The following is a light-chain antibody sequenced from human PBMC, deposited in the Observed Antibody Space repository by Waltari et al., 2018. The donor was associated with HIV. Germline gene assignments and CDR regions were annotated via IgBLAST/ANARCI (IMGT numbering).Light chain of an antibody. V-gene: IGKV1-39*01. J-gene: IGKJ5*01. Sequence: DIQMTQSPSSLSASVGDRVTITCRASQSISSYLNWYQQKPGRAPNLLIYAASNLQGGVPSRFSGSGSGTDFTLSISSLQPEDIATYYCQQSYSTPITFGQGTRLEIK. CDR2: AAS. CDR3: QQSYSTPIT. CDR1: QSISSY.